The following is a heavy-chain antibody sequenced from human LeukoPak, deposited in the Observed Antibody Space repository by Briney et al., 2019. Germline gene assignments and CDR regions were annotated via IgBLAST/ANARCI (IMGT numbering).Heavy chain of an antibody. CDR1: GFTFSSYA. CDR3: AAGQDV. V-gene: IGHV3-33*08. Sequence: GGSLRLSCAASGFTFSSYAMSWVRQAPGKGLEWVAVIWYDGSNKYYADSVKGRFTISRDNSKNTLYLQMNSLRAEDTAVYYCAAGQDVWGQGTTVTVSS. J-gene: IGHJ6*02. CDR2: IWYDGSNK.